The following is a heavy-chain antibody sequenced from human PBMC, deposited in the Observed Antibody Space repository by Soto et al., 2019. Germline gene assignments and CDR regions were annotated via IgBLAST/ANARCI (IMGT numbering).Heavy chain of an antibody. CDR3: ARSGRGSSSVRNYGIEV. J-gene: IGHJ6*02. V-gene: IGHV1-2*04. Sequence: QVQLVKSGAEVKKHGDSVKVSCKASGYTFTGYYMHWVRQAPGQGLEWMGWINTNSGGTNYDQKFQGWVTRTGDTSISTAYMGLSRLVSDATAVYYCARSGRGSSSVRNYGIEVWGQGTRVTVSS. CDR1: GYTFTGYY. D-gene: IGHD6-13*01. CDR2: INTNSGGT.